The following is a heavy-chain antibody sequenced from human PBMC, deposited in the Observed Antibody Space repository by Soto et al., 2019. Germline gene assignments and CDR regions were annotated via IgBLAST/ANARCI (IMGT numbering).Heavy chain of an antibody. CDR2: ISYDGSNK. D-gene: IGHD1-7*01. Sequence: GGSLRLSCAASGLTFSSYGMHWVRQAPGKGLEWVAVISYDGSNKYYADSVKGRFTISRDNSKNTLYLQMNSLRAEDTAVYYCAKDLARWNYLYRFDYWGQGTLVTVSS. J-gene: IGHJ4*02. CDR3: AKDLARWNYLYRFDY. V-gene: IGHV3-30*18. CDR1: GLTFSSYG.